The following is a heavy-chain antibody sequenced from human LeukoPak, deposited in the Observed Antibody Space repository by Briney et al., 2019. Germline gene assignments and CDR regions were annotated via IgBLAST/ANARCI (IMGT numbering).Heavy chain of an antibody. V-gene: IGHV4-34*01. D-gene: IGHD2-15*01. J-gene: IGHJ5*02. CDR2: INHSGST. CDR3: AGLGYCSGGSCYSGASPDP. Sequence: SETLSLTCAVYGGSFSGYYWSWIRQPPGKGLEWIGEINHSGSTNYNPSLKSRVTISVDTSKNQFSLKLSSVTAADTAVYYCAGLGYCSGGSCYSGASPDPSGQGTLVTVSS. CDR1: GGSFSGYY.